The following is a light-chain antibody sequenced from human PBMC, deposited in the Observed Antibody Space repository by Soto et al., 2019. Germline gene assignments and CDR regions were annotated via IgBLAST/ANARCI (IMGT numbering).Light chain of an antibody. CDR1: SSNIGSNY. Sequence: QSVLTQPPSASGTPGQRVTISCSGSSSNIGSNYVYWYQQLPGTAPKLLIYRNNQRPSGVPDRFSGSKSGTSASLAISGLRSEVEADYYCAAWDDSLSGVFGGGTKLTVL. CDR3: AAWDDSLSGV. V-gene: IGLV1-47*01. CDR2: RNN. J-gene: IGLJ3*02.